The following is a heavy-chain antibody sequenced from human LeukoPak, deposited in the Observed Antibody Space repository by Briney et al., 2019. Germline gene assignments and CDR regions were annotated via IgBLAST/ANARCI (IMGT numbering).Heavy chain of an antibody. Sequence: ASVKVSCKASGYTFTDYYMHWVRQAPGQGLEWMGWINPNSGGTNYAQKFQGRVTMTRDTSISTAYMELSRLRSDDTAVYYCARGPITFYAFDIWGQGTMVTVSS. V-gene: IGHV1-2*02. CDR2: INPNSGGT. D-gene: IGHD3-16*01. J-gene: IGHJ3*02. CDR3: ARGPITFYAFDI. CDR1: GYTFTDYY.